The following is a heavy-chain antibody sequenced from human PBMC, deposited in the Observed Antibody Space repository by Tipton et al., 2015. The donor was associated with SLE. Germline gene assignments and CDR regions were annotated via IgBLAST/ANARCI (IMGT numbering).Heavy chain of an antibody. Sequence: TLSLTCTVSGGSISNYYCHWIRQSPGKGLEWIGYTYHSGMTNYNPSLKSRVTMSIETSKNQLSLKLTSVTAADTAVYYCARGAKERITLVRVRPYYFDYWGQGKMVTVSS. CDR1: GGSISNYY. CDR2: TYHSGMT. CDR3: ARGAKERITLVRVRPYYFDY. J-gene: IGHJ4*03. D-gene: IGHD3-10*01. V-gene: IGHV4-59*12.